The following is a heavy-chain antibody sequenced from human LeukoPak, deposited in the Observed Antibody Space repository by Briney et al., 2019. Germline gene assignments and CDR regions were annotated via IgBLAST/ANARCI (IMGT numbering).Heavy chain of an antibody. V-gene: IGHV4-59*01. CDR3: AREVHYYGSGTYFFWFDP. CDR1: GGSISSYY. Sequence: PSETLSLTCTVSGGSISSYYWSWIRQPPGKGLEWIGYIYYSGSTNYNPSIKSRVTMSVDTSKNQFSLRLSSVTAADTAVYYCAREVHYYGSGTYFFWFDPWGQGTLVTVSS. J-gene: IGHJ5*02. CDR2: IYYSGST. D-gene: IGHD3-10*01.